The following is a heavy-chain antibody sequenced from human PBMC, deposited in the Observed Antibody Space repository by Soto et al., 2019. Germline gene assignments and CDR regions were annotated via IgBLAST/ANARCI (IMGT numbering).Heavy chain of an antibody. CDR3: ARMESFGSLNWFDP. J-gene: IGHJ5*02. Sequence: ASVKVSFKASGYTFTNDDVTWVRQAIGQGLEWMGWMNPGSGDTGYAQKFQGRVTMTRDISIATAYMELTGLTSEDTAIYYCARMESFGSLNWFDPWGQGTLVTVSS. CDR2: MNPGSGDT. D-gene: IGHD5-18*01. CDR1: GYTFTNDD. V-gene: IGHV1-8*01.